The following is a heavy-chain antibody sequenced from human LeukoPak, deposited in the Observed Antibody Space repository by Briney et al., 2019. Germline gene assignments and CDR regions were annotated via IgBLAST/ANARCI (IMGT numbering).Heavy chain of an antibody. D-gene: IGHD3-22*01. V-gene: IGHV4-59*01. CDR2: IYYSGST. Sequence: PSETLSLTCTVSGGSISSYYWSWIRQPPGKGLEWIGYIYYSGSTNYNPSLKSRVTISVDTSKNQFSLKLSSVTAADTAVYYCARGSDYYDSSGRYNWFDPWGQGTLVTVSS. CDR1: GGSISSYY. CDR3: ARGSDYYDSSGRYNWFDP. J-gene: IGHJ5*02.